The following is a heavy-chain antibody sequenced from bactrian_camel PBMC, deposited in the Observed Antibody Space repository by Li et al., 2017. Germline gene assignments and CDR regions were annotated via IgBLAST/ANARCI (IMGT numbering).Heavy chain of an antibody. V-gene: IGHV3S1*01. J-gene: IGHJ4*01. D-gene: IGHD2*01. CDR3: ASVRRGAGYRSCQPGDAPFSV. CDR1: GYTYSPYC. CDR2: IYFLYGTT. Sequence: HVQLVESGGGSAQAGGSLRLSCAASGYTYSPYCMGWIRQAPGKEREGVAAIYFLYGTTYYADSVRGRFTISRDNSKRTITLQMNSLKVDDTAMYYCASVRRGAGYRSCQPGDAPFSVWGQGTQVTVS.